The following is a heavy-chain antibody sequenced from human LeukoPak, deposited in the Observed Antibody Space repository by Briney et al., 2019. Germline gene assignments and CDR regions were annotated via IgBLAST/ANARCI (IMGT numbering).Heavy chain of an antibody. J-gene: IGHJ4*02. Sequence: SETLSLTCSVSGGSISSTSCYWGWIRQPPGKGLEWIGSIYYSGSTYYNPSLKSRVTISVDTSKNQFSLKLSSVTAADTAVYYCARQTTRYSSGWFFDHWGQGPLVTVSS. CDR3: ARQTTRYSSGWFFDH. CDR1: GGSISSTSCY. CDR2: IYYSGST. D-gene: IGHD6-19*01. V-gene: IGHV4-39*01.